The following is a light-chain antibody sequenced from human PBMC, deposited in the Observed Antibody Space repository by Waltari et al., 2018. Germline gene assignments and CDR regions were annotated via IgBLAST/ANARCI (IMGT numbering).Light chain of an antibody. V-gene: IGLV2-14*03. CDR3: ASYSSGGTLV. Sequence: QSALTQPASVSASLGQSITISCAGRRSDIGGYHFVSWYQQHPGEAPSLLIYDVSLRPSGVSDRISGSKSGNTASLTFSGLQAEDASDYFCASYSSGGTLVFGGGTRLTVL. CDR1: RSDIGGYHF. J-gene: IGLJ3*02. CDR2: DVS.